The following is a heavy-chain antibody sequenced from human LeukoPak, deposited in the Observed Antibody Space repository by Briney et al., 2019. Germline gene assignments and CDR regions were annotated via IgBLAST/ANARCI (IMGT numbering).Heavy chain of an antibody. CDR1: GASISSNNW. Sequence: SETLSLTCAVSGASISSNNWWSWVRQPPGKGLEWIGEIHHTGSTDYNPSLKSRVTILVDKSRNQSSLKLSSVTAADTAVYYCASRRAGAPYFDYWGQGTLVTVSS. CDR2: IHHTGST. D-gene: IGHD1-26*01. V-gene: IGHV4-4*02. J-gene: IGHJ4*02. CDR3: ASRRAGAPYFDY.